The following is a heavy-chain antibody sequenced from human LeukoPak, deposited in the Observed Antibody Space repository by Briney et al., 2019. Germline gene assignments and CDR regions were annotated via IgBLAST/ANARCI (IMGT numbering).Heavy chain of an antibody. V-gene: IGHV1-69*13. D-gene: IGHD1-26*01. CDR1: GGTFSRYA. Sequence: SVKVSCKASGGTFSRYAISWVRQAPGQGLEWMGGIIPIFGTANYAQKFQGRVTITADESTSTAYMELSSLRSEDTAVYYCARVPLWGQHMGYYAMDVWGRGTTVTVSS. CDR2: IIPIFGTA. J-gene: IGHJ6*02. CDR3: ARVPLWGQHMGYYAMDV.